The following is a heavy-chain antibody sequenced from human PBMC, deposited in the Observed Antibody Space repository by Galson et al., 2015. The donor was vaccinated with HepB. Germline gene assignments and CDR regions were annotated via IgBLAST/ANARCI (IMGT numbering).Heavy chain of an antibody. Sequence: SLRLSCAASGFTFSGPASHGVRQASGRGPEWIGHIRSKATNYAASYGPSLKGSFTISRDDSKNMAYLHMRSLKTDDTAVYYCVRSGDFSGYSSRWGQGTLVTVSS. CDR3: VRSGDFSGYSSR. CDR2: IRSKATNYAA. V-gene: IGHV3-73*01. J-gene: IGHJ1*01. D-gene: IGHD6-13*01. CDR1: GFTFSGPA.